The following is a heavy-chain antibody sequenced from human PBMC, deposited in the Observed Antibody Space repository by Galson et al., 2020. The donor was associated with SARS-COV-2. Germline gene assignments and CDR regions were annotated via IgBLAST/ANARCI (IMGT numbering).Heavy chain of an antibody. CDR1: GYTFIGYY. V-gene: IGHV1-2*02. J-gene: IGHJ6*02. Sequence: ASVKVSCKASGYTFIGYYMHWVRQVPGQGFEWMGWINPNSGGTTYAQKFQGRVTMTRDASISTVYMEMTSLRSDDAATYYCARNMGGASYHYYGVDVWGQGTTVTVSS. D-gene: IGHD1-26*01. CDR2: INPNSGGT. CDR3: ARNMGGASYHYYGVDV.